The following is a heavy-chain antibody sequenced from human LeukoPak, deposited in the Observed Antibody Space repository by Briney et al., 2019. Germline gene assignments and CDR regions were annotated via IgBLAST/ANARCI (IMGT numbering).Heavy chain of an antibody. J-gene: IGHJ4*02. CDR3: ARGHLTPTLFDY. CDR1: GASVGSYY. V-gene: IGHV4-59*02. Sequence: SETLSLTCTVSGASVGSYYWSWIRQPPGKELEWIGYIYFSGSTNYTPSLKSRVTISVDTSKNQFSLKLSSVTAADTAVYYCARGHLTPTLFDYWGQGTLVTVSS. CDR2: IYFSGST.